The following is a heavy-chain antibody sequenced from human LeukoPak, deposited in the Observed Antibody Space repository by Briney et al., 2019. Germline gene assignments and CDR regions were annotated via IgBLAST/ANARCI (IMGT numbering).Heavy chain of an antibody. D-gene: IGHD3-10*01. CDR1: GFTFSSYA. Sequence: GGSLRLSCAASGFTFSSYAMSWVRQAPGKGLEWVSGISGSGGSTYYADSVKGRFTIPRDNSKNTLYLQVNSLRAEDTAIYHCAKDPYNSILYRLGDWGQGTLVTVSS. CDR3: AKDPYNSILYRLGD. V-gene: IGHV3-23*01. J-gene: IGHJ4*02. CDR2: ISGSGGST.